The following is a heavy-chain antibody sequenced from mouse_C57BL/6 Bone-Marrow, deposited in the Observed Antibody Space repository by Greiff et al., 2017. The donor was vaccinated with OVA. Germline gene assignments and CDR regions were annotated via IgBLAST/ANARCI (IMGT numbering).Heavy chain of an antibody. V-gene: IGHV2-2*01. CDR3: ARTRDYGNPAWFAY. D-gene: IGHD2-1*01. J-gene: IGHJ3*01. CDR1: GFSLTSYG. Sequence: QVQLQQSGPGLVQPSQSLSITCTVSGFSLTSYGVHWVRQSPGKGLEWLGVIWSGGSTDYNAAFISRLSIRKDNSKSQVFFQMHSLQADDTAIYYCARTRDYGNPAWFAYWGQGTLVTVSA. CDR2: IWSGGST.